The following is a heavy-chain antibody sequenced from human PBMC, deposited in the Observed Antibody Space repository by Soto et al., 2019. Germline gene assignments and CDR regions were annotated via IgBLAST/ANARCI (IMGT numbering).Heavy chain of an antibody. J-gene: IGHJ1*01. CDR3: ANAFIGYGSSSSCDMWY. D-gene: IGHD2-2*02. V-gene: IGHV3-23*01. CDR1: GFTFSSYA. Sequence: GGSLRLSCAASGFTFSSYAMSWVRQAPGKGLEWVSGISGSGGSTYYADSVNGRITISRDNTKSTLYLRMNSLRAEDTAVYYCANAFIGYGSSSSCDMWYWGQGTLGTVSS. CDR2: ISGSGGST.